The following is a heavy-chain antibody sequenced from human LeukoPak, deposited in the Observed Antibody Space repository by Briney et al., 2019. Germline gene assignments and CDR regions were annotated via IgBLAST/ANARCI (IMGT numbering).Heavy chain of an antibody. D-gene: IGHD2-2*01. J-gene: IGHJ1*01. Sequence: GGSLRLSCAASGFTFSSYAMSWVRQAPGKGLEWVSAISGSGGSTYYADSVKGRFTISRDNSKNTLYLQMNSLRAEDTAVYYCVVPAAIRYFQHWGQGTLVTVSS. CDR3: VVPAAIRYFQH. CDR1: GFTFSSYA. CDR2: ISGSGGST. V-gene: IGHV3-23*01.